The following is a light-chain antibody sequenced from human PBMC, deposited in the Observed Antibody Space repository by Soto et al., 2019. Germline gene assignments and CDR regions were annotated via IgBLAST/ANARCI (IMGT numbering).Light chain of an antibody. CDR3: SSYTSSNTVV. CDR1: SSDVGAYNY. V-gene: IGLV2-14*03. CDR2: DVS. J-gene: IGLJ2*01. Sequence: QSALTQPASVSGSPGQSITIPCTGTSSDVGAYNYVSWYQQHPGKAPKLMIYDVSNRPSGVSDRFSGSKSGNTASLIISGLQAEDEADYYCSSYTSSNTVVFGGGTQLTVL.